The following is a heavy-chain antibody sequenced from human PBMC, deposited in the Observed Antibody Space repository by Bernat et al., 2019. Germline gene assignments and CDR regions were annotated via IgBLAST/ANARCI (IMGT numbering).Heavy chain of an antibody. CDR2: IRNKANSYST. J-gene: IGHJ5*02. CDR3: TRGDMIS. V-gene: IGHV3-72*01. D-gene: IGHD3-16*01. CDR1: GFTFSDQY. Sequence: EVQLVESGGGLVQPGGSLRLSCAASGFTFSDQYMDWVRQAPGKGLEWVGRIRNKANSYSTAYVASVKDRFTISRDDSKNSLYLQMNSLKTEDTAVYYCTRGDMISWGQGTMVTVSS.